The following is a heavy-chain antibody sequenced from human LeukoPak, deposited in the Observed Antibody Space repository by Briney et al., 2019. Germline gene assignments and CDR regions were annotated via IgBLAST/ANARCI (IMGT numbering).Heavy chain of an antibody. Sequence: GGSLGLSCEASGFTFSSYGMHWVRQAPGKGLEWVAFIRYDGSNKYYADSVKGRFTISRDNSKNTLYLQMNSLRVEDTALYYCAKAQGYATSWSPFDYWGQGTLVTVSS. CDR3: AKAQGYATSWSPFDY. CDR1: GFTFSSYG. D-gene: IGHD2-2*01. V-gene: IGHV3-30*02. J-gene: IGHJ4*02. CDR2: IRYDGSNK.